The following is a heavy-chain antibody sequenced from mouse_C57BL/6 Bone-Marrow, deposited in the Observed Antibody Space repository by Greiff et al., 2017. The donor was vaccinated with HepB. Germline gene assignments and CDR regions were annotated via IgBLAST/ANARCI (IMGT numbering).Heavy chain of an antibody. CDR2: ILPGSGST. CDR3: ARNGNYGAWFAY. J-gene: IGHJ3*01. Sequence: QVQLQQSGAELMKPGASVKLSCKATGYTFTGYWIEWVKQRPGHGLEWIGEILPGSGSTNYNAKFKGKATFTADTSSNTAYMQLSSLTTEDSAIYYCARNGNYGAWFAYWGQGTLVTVSA. CDR1: GYTFTGYW. V-gene: IGHV1-9*01. D-gene: IGHD2-1*01.